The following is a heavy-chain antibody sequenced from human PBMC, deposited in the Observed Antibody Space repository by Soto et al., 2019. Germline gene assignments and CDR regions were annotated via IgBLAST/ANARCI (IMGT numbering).Heavy chain of an antibody. D-gene: IGHD4-17*01. CDR3: ARGTTVTTTAGGFDP. J-gene: IGHJ5*02. Sequence: QVQLQQWGAGLLKPSETLSLTCAVYGGSFSGYYWSWIRQPPGKGLEWIGEINHSGSTNYNPSLKSRVTISVDTSKNKFSLKLSSVTAADTAVYYCARGTTVTTTAGGFDPWGQGTLVTVSS. V-gene: IGHV4-34*01. CDR2: INHSGST. CDR1: GGSFSGYY.